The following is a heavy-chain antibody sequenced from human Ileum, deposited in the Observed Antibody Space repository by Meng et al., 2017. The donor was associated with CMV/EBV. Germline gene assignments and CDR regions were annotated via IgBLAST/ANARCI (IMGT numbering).Heavy chain of an antibody. CDR1: GAPISRSTYY. V-gene: IGHV4-39*07. CDR2: IYYSGGT. J-gene: IGHJ4*02. Sequence: QLQPQESGPGLVKPSATLSLTCTVAGAPISRSTYYWGWIRQPPGKGLEWIGSIYYSGGTYYNPSLKSRVTISVDTSKNQFSLKLNSVTAADTAVYYCASGDSLRAVDFWGQGTLVTVSS. D-gene: IGHD2-21*02. CDR3: ASGDSLRAVDF.